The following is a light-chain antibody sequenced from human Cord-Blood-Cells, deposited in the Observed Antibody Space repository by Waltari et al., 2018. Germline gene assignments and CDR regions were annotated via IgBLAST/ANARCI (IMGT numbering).Light chain of an antibody. CDR3: NSRDSSGNQLRV. CDR2: GKN. J-gene: IGLJ2*01. V-gene: IGLV3-19*01. CDR1: SLRRYY. Sequence: SSELTQDPAVSVALGQTVRITCQGGSLRRYYARWYQQKPGQAPVLVIYGKNNRPSGIPDRFSGSSSGNTASLTITGAQAEDEADYYCNSRDSSGNQLRVFGGGTKLTVL.